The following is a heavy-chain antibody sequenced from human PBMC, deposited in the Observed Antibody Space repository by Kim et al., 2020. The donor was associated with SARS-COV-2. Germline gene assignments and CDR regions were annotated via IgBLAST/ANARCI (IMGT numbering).Heavy chain of an antibody. J-gene: IGHJ4*02. V-gene: IGHV1-8*01. CDR3: ARVSIGHYYDSSGLDY. Sequence: ASVKVYCKASGNTFTSYDINWVRQATGQGLEWMGWMNPNSGNTGYAQKFQGRVTMTRNTSISTAYMELSSLRSEDTAVYYCARVSIGHYYDSSGLDYWGQGSLVTVSS. CDR2: MNPNSGNT. CDR1: GNTFTSYD. D-gene: IGHD3-22*01.